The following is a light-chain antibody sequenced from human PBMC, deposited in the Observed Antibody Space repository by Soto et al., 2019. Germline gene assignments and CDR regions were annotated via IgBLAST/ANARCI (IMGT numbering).Light chain of an antibody. Sequence: DIQMTQSPSTLSASVGDRVTISCRASQTISNWLAWYQQKPGKAPNLLIYGVSNLASGVPSRFSGTGSGTEFTLTISSLRPDDFATYYCQQERGYSWTFGHGTKVEIK. V-gene: IGKV1-5*03. CDR3: QQERGYSWT. CDR2: GVS. J-gene: IGKJ1*01. CDR1: QTISNW.